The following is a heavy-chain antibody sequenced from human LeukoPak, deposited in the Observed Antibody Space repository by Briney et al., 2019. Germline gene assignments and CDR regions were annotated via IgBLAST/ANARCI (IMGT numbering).Heavy chain of an antibody. Sequence: SETLSLTCTVSGGSISSYHWIWIRQPPGKGREWIGYIHYSGSTNYNPSLKSRVTTSVDTSKKQFSLKLRSVTAADTAVYYCARSVSWGLLVRDDAFDIWGQGTMVAVSS. D-gene: IGHD2-21*01. CDR3: ARSVSWGLLVRDDAFDI. V-gene: IGHV4-59*08. J-gene: IGHJ3*02. CDR2: IHYSGST. CDR1: GGSISSYH.